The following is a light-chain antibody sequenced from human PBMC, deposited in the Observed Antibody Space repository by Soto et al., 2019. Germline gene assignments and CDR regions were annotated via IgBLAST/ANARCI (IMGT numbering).Light chain of an antibody. CDR1: QGIAPY. V-gene: IGKV1-27*01. J-gene: IGKJ4*01. CDR2: ATS. Sequence: DVQMTQSPSSLSAFVVDRVTITCLASQGIAPYLAWFQQKPGKVPKLLIYATSTLQSGVPSRFSGSGSGTDFTLTINSLQPEDVGTYYCQKYNSAPLTFGGGTKVDIK. CDR3: QKYNSAPLT.